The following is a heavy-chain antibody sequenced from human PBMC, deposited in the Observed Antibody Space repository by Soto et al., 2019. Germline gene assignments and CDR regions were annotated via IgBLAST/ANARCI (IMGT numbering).Heavy chain of an antibody. CDR1: GGSISSSSYY. J-gene: IGHJ6*02. CDR3: ASQGSGWPDYYYYGMDV. Sequence: ASETLSLTCTVSGGSISSSSYYWGWIRQPPGKGLEWIGSIYYSGSTYYNPSLKSRVTISVDTSKNQFSLKLSSVTATDTAVYYCASQGSGWPDYYYYGMDVWGQGTTVTVSS. V-gene: IGHV4-39*01. D-gene: IGHD6-19*01. CDR2: IYYSGST.